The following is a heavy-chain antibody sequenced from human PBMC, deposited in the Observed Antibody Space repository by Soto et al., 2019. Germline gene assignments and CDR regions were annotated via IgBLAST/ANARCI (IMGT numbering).Heavy chain of an antibody. Sequence: SETLSLTXAVYGGSFSGYFWSWIRQPPGKGLEWIGEIFHGGSTNYSPSLKSRVTISVDTSKNQFSLELNSVTAADTAVYYCARPHYHCNTFYYYFDYWGQGTLVTVSS. D-gene: IGHD3-22*01. V-gene: IGHV4-34*12. CDR3: ARPHYHCNTFYYYFDY. J-gene: IGHJ4*02. CDR1: GGSFSGYF. CDR2: IFHGGST.